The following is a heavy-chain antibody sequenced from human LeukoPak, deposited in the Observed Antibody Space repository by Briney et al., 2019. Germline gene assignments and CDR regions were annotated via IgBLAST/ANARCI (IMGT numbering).Heavy chain of an antibody. CDR2: INPSGGST. D-gene: IGHD6-6*01. V-gene: IGHV1-46*01. J-gene: IGHJ4*02. Sequence: ASVNLSLTGSGYGFTISCLYWGWLRQAPGMELEWIINPSGGSTSYAQKFQGRVTMTRHTSTSTVYMELSSLRSEDTAVYYCARSSIAARPGSLLGYWGQRTLVTVSS. CDR3: ARSSIAARPGSLLGY. CDR1: GYGFTISC.